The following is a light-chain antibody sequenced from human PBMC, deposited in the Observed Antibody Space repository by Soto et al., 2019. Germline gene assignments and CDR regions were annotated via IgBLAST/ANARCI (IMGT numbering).Light chain of an antibody. CDR3: QQYFNWWT. J-gene: IGKJ1*01. CDR2: GAS. CDR1: QSVSSN. Sequence: EIVLTQSPATLSVSPGERATLSCRASQSVSSNLAWYQQRPGQAPRLLIYGASSRVTGIPARFSGSGSGTDFTLIISSLQSEDFAVYHCQQYFNWWTCGQGTKGDI. V-gene: IGKV3-15*01.